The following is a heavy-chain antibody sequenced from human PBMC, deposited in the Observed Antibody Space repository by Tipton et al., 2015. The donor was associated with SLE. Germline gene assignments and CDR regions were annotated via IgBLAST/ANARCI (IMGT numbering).Heavy chain of an antibody. CDR3: AREGRREQLALDN. Sequence: TLSLTCAVYGGSFSGYYWSWIRQPPGKGLEWIGEINHSGSTNYNPSLKSRVTISVDTSKNQFSLKLSSVTDADTAVYYCAREGRREQLALDNWGQGTLVTVAA. CDR2: INHSGST. D-gene: IGHD6-6*01. J-gene: IGHJ4*02. V-gene: IGHV4-34*01. CDR1: GGSFSGYY.